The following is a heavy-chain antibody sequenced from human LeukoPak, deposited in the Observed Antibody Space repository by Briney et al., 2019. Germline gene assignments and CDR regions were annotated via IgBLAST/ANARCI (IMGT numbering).Heavy chain of an antibody. D-gene: IGHD4-17*01. J-gene: IGHJ4*02. Sequence: SETLSLTCTVSGGSISNYYWSWIRQPPGKGLEWIGEINHSGSTNYNPSLKSRVTISVDTSKNQFSLKLSSVTAADTAVYYCARLRPSALSLADYAGWDDYWGQGTLVTVSS. CDR2: INHSGST. CDR1: GGSISNYY. V-gene: IGHV4-34*01. CDR3: ARLRPSALSLADYAGWDDY.